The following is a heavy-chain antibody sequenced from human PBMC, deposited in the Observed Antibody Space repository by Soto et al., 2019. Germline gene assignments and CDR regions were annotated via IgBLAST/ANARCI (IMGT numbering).Heavy chain of an antibody. CDR1: GDSVSGGSYY. V-gene: IGHV4-61*01. D-gene: IGHD4-17*01. J-gene: IGHJ4*02. CDR2: IYHTGST. Sequence: SETLSLTCTVSGDSVSGGSYYWSWIRQPPGKGLEWIGYIYHTGSTEYNPSLKSRVTISLDMSKNQFSLKLTAVTTADTAVYYCAREVDFGGPDYWGQGTLVTVSS. CDR3: AREVDFGGPDY.